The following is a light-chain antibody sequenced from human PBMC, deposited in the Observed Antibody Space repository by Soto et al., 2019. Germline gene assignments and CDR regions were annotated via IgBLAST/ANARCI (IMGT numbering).Light chain of an antibody. CDR3: QKYNSAPLT. Sequence: DIQMTQSPSSLSASVGDRVTITCRASQGISNYLAWYQQKPGKVPKLLICAASTLQSGVPSRFSGSASGTDFTITISILQDEDVAYYYCQKYNSAPLTFGGGTKVEIK. CDR2: AAS. V-gene: IGKV1-27*01. CDR1: QGISNY. J-gene: IGKJ4*01.